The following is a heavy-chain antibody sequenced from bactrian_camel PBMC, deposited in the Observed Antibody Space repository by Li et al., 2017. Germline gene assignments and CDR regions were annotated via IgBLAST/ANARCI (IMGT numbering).Heavy chain of an antibody. J-gene: IGHJ4*01. CDR3: ATDFVRYSDYSGAFFY. Sequence: QLVESGGGLVQPGGSLRLSCAASGFTFSSSHMSWVRQAPGKGLEWVSSIYSDPSKTYYADSVKGRFTISRDNAKNTLYLQMNSLKSEDTALYYCATDFVRYSDYSGAFFYWGQGTQVTVS. D-gene: IGHD4*01. CDR2: IYSDPSKT. CDR1: GFTFSSSH. V-gene: IGHV3-2*01.